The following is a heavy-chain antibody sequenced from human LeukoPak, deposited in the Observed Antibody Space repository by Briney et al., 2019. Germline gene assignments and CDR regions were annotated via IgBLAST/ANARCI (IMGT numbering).Heavy chain of an antibody. CDR3: AKELRYFGWLSPFDY. J-gene: IGHJ4*02. V-gene: IGHV3-30*02. Sequence: PRGSLRLSCAASGFTFSSYGMHWVRQAPGKWLEWVAFIRYDGSNKYYADSVKGRFTISRDNSKNTLYLQMNSLSAEHTAVYYCAKELRYFGWLSPFDYWGQGTLVTVSS. D-gene: IGHD3-9*01. CDR1: GFTFSSYG. CDR2: IRYDGSNK.